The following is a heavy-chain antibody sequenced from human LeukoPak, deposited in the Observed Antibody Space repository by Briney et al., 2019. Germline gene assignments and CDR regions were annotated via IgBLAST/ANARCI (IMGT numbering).Heavy chain of an antibody. CDR2: TYRTSRWYN. V-gene: IGHV6-1*01. CDR3: ARDLPPGAAGVTGPFDY. D-gene: IGHD6-13*01. CDR1: GDXVSSNSAG. Sequence: SQTLSLTCAISGDXVSSNSAGWNWIRQSPSRGLEWLGRTYRTSRWYNDYAVSVKSRITINPDTSKNQFSLQLSSVTPEDTAVYYCARDLPPGAAGVTGPFDYWGQGTLVTVSA. J-gene: IGHJ4*02.